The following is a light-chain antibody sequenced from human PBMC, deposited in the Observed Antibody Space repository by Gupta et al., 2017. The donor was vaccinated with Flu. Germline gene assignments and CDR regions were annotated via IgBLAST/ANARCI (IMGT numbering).Light chain of an antibody. Sequence: IVLTQSPGTLSLSPGERATLSCRASQSVSSSYLAWYQQKPGQAPRLLIYGASSRATGIPDRFSGSGYGTDFTLTISRLEPEDFAVYYCQQYGSSSYTFGQGTKLEIK. CDR1: QSVSSSY. CDR2: GAS. CDR3: QQYGSSSYT. J-gene: IGKJ2*01. V-gene: IGKV3-20*01.